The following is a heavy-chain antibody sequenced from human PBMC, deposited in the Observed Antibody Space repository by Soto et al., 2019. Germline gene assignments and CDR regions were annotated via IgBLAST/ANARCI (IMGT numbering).Heavy chain of an antibody. CDR1: GGSISSSGYY. Sequence: SETLSLTCTVSGGSISSSGYYWGWIRQPPGKGLEWIGSIYYSGSTYYNPSLKSRVTISVDTSKNQFSLKLSSVTAADTAVYYCARHVAYCGGDCYPSEFDYWGQGTLVTVSS. V-gene: IGHV4-39*01. CDR3: ARHVAYCGGDCYPSEFDY. J-gene: IGHJ4*02. D-gene: IGHD2-21*02. CDR2: IYYSGST.